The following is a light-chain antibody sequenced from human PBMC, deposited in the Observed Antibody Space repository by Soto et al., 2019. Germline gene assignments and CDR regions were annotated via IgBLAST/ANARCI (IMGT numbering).Light chain of an antibody. Sequence: QAVVTQSPSASASLGASVKLTCTLSSGHSNYAIAWHQQQPEKGPRYLMKLNTDGSHSKGDGIPDRFSGSSSGAERYLTISRLQSEDEADYYCQTWGTGPWVFGGGTKLTVL. V-gene: IGLV4-69*01. CDR1: SGHSNYA. J-gene: IGLJ3*02. CDR2: LNTDGSH. CDR3: QTWGTGPWV.